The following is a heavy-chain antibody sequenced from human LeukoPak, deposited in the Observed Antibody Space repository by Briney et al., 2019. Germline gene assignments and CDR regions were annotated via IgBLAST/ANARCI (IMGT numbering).Heavy chain of an antibody. D-gene: IGHD6-6*01. CDR3: AKDRWASSIAHFDY. V-gene: IGHV3-23*01. J-gene: IGHJ4*02. Sequence: PGGSLRLSCAASGFTFSSYAMSWVRQAPGKGLEWVSAISASGGSTYYADSVKGRFTISRDTSKNTLYLQTNSLRAEDTAVYYCAKDRWASSIAHFDYWGQGTLVTVSS. CDR1: GFTFSSYA. CDR2: ISASGGST.